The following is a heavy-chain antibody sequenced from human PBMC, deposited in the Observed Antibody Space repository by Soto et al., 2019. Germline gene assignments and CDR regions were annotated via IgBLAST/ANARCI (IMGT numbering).Heavy chain of an antibody. CDR2: ISGSGGST. D-gene: IGHD2-2*01. CDR1: GFTFRTYA. CDR3: AKEFCSSTSGYEGGDAFEI. Sequence: GGSLRLSCAAYGFTFRTYAMNWVRQAPGKGLEWVSAISGSGGSTYYADSVKGRFTISRDNSKNTLYLQMNSLRAEDTAVYYCAKEFCSSTSGYEGGDAFEIWGQGTMVTVS. J-gene: IGHJ3*02. V-gene: IGHV3-23*01.